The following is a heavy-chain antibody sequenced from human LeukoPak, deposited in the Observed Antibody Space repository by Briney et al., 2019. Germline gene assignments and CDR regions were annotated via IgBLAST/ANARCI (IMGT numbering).Heavy chain of an antibody. CDR3: ARIPAASHYYYYYMDV. CDR2: ISAYNGNT. D-gene: IGHD2-2*01. V-gene: IGHV1-18*01. Sequence: ASVKVSCKASGYTFTSSGISGVRQAPGQGLEWMGWISAYNGNTNYAQNLQGSVTMTTDTSTSTAYMELRSLRSDDTAVYYCARIPAASHYYYYYMDVWGKGTTVTVSS. J-gene: IGHJ6*03. CDR1: GYTFTSSG.